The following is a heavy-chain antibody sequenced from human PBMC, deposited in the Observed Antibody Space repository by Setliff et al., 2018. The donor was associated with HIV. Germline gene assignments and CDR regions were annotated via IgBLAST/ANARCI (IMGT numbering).Heavy chain of an antibody. CDR2: ISGSGGST. Sequence: GESLKISCAASGFTFSSYAMTWVRQAPGKGLEWVSAISGSGGSTYYADSVKGRLTISRDNSKNTLYLQMNSLRAEDTAVYYCANPPTVTTDYYYYYMDVWGKGTTV. D-gene: IGHD4-4*01. CDR3: ANPPTVTTDYYYYYMDV. V-gene: IGHV3-23*01. CDR1: GFTFSSYA. J-gene: IGHJ6*03.